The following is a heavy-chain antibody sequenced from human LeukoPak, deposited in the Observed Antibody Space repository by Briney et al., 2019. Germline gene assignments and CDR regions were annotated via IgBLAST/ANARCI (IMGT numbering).Heavy chain of an antibody. CDR1: GFTFSSYA. J-gene: IGHJ4*02. V-gene: IGHV3-23*01. CDR2: ISGSGGST. CDR3: AKSNGVERDGYNSDYFDY. D-gene: IGHD5-24*01. Sequence: GGSLRLSCAASGFTFSSYAMSWVRQAPGKGLEWVSAISGSGGSTYYADSVKGRFTISRDNSKNTLYLQMNSLRAEDTAVYYCAKSNGVERDGYNSDYFDYWGQGILVTVSS.